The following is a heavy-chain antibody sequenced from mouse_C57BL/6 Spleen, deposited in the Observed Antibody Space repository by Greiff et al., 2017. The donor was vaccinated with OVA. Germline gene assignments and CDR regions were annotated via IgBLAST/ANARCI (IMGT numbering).Heavy chain of an antibody. V-gene: IGHV1-53*01. Sequence: QVQLQQPGPELVKPGASVKLSCKASGYTFTSYWMHWVKQRPGQGLEWIGNINPSNGGTNYNEKFKSKATLTVDKSSSTAYMQLISLTSVDSAVYYCAIGQDYDYYGYAMDYWGQGTSVTVSS. CDR2: INPSNGGT. J-gene: IGHJ4*01. CDR1: GYTFTSYW. D-gene: IGHD2-4*01. CDR3: AIGQDYDYYGYAMDY.